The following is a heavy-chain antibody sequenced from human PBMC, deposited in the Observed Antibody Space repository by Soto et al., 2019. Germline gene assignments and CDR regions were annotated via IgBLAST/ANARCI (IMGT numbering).Heavy chain of an antibody. Sequence: QLVESGGGLVQPGGSLKLSCEASGFTFSDSALHWVRQASGKGLEWVARIRNKVNNYATIYAASVKGRFSISRDDSKSTAYLQLSGLRADDTAVYYCARRIWDPAVVAVATRGAFDVWGQGTMVSVSS. CDR2: IRNKVNNYAT. J-gene: IGHJ3*01. CDR3: ARRIWDPAVVAVATRGAFDV. CDR1: GFTFSDSA. V-gene: IGHV3-73*02. D-gene: IGHD2-15*01.